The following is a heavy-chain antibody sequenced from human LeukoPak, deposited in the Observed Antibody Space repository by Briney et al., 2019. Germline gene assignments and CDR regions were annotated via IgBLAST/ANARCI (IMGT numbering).Heavy chain of an antibody. CDR1: GYSFTTYW. V-gene: IGHV5-51*01. CDR3: MRHVAAGDRTSWSDY. J-gene: IGHJ4*02. Sequence: GESLKISCQASGYSFTTYWIGWVRQMPGKGLECMGIIYPGDFDIRYSPSFQGQVTISADRSINTAYLQWRSLKASDTAIYYCMRHVAAGDRTSWSDYWGQGTLITVSS. CDR2: IYPGDFDI. D-gene: IGHD2-2*01.